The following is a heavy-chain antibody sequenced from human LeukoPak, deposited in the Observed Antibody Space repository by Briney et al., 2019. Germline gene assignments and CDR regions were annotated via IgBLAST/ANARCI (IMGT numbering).Heavy chain of an antibody. J-gene: IGHJ4*02. Sequence: SGPALVKPTQTLTLTCTFSGFSFSTSGMCMGWIRQPPGKALEWLARIDWDDDKYYTTSLKTRLTISKDTSKNQVVLTMTNVDPVDTATYYCARTYLKSGYSQSSYFDYWGQGTVVAVSS. V-gene: IGHV2-70*11. D-gene: IGHD3-22*01. CDR1: GFSFSTSGMC. CDR3: ARTYLKSGYSQSSYFDY. CDR2: IDWDDDK.